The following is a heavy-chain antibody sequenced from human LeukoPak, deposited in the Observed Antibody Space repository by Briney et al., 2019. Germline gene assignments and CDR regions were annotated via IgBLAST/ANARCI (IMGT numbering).Heavy chain of an antibody. V-gene: IGHV3-23*01. CDR2: ITAGGGNT. J-gene: IGHJ4*02. Sequence: PGGSLTLSCAACRFIFRTYGMNWVRHAPGKRLEYVSGITAGGGNTYYADSLKGRFTISRDDSKYTVFLQMNSLRVEDTAVYYCAKGAYGVGGALDYWGRGSLVTVSS. D-gene: IGHD2-21*01. CDR3: AKGAYGVGGALDY. CDR1: RFIFRTYG.